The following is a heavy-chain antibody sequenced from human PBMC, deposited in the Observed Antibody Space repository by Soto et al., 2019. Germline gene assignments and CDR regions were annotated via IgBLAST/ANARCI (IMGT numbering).Heavy chain of an antibody. D-gene: IGHD6-6*01. CDR2: ISGSGGST. CDR1: GFIFSSYD. V-gene: IGHV3-23*01. CDR3: AKEPYRKQRVPRVGLFDY. Sequence: GGSLRLSCAASGFIFSSYDMSWVRQAPGKGLEWVSVISGSGGSTYYADSMKGRFTISRDNSKNTLYLQMNSLRAEDTAVYYCAKEPYRKQRVPRVGLFDYWGKRTLVTISS. J-gene: IGHJ4*02.